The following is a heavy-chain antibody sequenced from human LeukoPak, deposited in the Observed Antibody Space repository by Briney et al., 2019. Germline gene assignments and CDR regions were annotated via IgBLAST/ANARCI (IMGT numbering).Heavy chain of an antibody. CDR3: ARDDYEVPYGMDV. J-gene: IGHJ6*02. D-gene: IGHD4-17*01. CDR2: ISSSGSTI. Sequence: GGSLRLSCAASGFTFSDYYMSWIPQAPGRGVEWVSYISSSGSTIYYADSVKGRFTISRDNAKNSLYLQMNSLRAEDTAVYYCARDDYEVPYGMDVWGQGTTVTVSS. V-gene: IGHV3-11*01. CDR1: GFTFSDYY.